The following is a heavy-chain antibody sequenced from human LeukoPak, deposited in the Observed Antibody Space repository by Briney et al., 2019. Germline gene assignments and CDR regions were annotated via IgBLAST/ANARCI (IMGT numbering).Heavy chain of an antibody. J-gene: IGHJ4*02. CDR3: ARATAVYSGYDY. CDR1: GFTFSSYA. V-gene: IGHV3-30-3*01. CDR2: ISYDGSNK. Sequence: GGSLRLSCAASGFTFSSYAMHWVRQAPGKGLEWVAVISYDGSNKYYADSVKGRFTISRDNSKNTLYLQMNSLRAEDTAVYYCARATAVYSGYDYWGQGTLVTVSS. D-gene: IGHD5-12*01.